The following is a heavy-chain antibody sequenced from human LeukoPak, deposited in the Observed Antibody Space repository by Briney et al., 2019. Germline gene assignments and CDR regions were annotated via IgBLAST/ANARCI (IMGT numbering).Heavy chain of an antibody. CDR2: FRGSGGST. D-gene: IGHD6-19*01. V-gene: IGHV3-23*01. CDR3: AKAIDGVAVAAHFDY. Sequence: PGGSLRLSCAASGFTFSSYAMSWVRQAPGKGLEWISAFRGSGGSTYYADSVKGRFTISRDNSKNTLYLQMNSLRAEDTAVYYCAKAIDGVAVAAHFDYWGQGTLVTVSS. J-gene: IGHJ4*02. CDR1: GFTFSSYA.